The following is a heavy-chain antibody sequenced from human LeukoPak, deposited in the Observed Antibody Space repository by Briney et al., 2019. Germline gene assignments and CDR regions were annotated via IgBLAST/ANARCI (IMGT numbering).Heavy chain of an antibody. D-gene: IGHD6-13*01. J-gene: IGHJ4*02. CDR2: IYYSGST. V-gene: IGHV4-39*07. Sequence: SETLSLTCTVSGGSISSSSYYWGWIRQPPGKGLEWIGSIYYSGSTYYNPSLKSRVTISVDTSKNQFSLKLSSVTAADTAVYYCARDGGIAAALYFDYWGQGTLVTVSS. CDR1: GGSISSSSYY. CDR3: ARDGGIAAALYFDY.